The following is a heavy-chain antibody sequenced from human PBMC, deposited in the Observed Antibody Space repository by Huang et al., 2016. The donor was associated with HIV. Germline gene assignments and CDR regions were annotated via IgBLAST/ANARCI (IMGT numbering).Heavy chain of an antibody. CDR3: ARARGFLYDSTGYYSRHYFDS. CDR2: RNPKSVNT. CDR1: GFNFNNYD. V-gene: IGHV1-8*03. D-gene: IGHD3-22*01. Sequence: QVQLVQSGAEVKKPGASVKVSCKASGFNFNNYDFNWVRQASGQGLEWMGGRNPKSVNTGYAQKFQGRVTITRNTSITTAYMELRCLRSEDTAVYYCARARGFLYDSTGYYSRHYFDSWGQGTLVTISS. J-gene: IGHJ4*02.